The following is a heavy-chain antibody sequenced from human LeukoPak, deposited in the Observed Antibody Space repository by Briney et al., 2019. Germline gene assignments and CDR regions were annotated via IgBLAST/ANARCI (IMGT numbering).Heavy chain of an antibody. D-gene: IGHD2-2*01. CDR3: AKSGNWAASTKISSRLFLY. V-gene: IGHV3-23*01. CDR2: ISGSGGST. CDR1: GFTFSSYA. Sequence: GGSLRLSCAASGFTFSSYAMSWVRQAPGKGLEWVSAISGSGGSTYYADSVKGRFTISRDNSKNTLYLQMNSLRAEDTAVYYCAKSGNWAASTKISSRLFLYWGQGTLVTVSS. J-gene: IGHJ4*02.